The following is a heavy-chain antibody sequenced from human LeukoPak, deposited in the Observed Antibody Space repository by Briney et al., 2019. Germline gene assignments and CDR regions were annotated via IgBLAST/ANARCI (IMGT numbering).Heavy chain of an antibody. Sequence: QSGGSLRLSCTASGFTFNDYAMHWIRQGPGRGLQWVAGISWNTTIVDYGDSVKGRFTISRDNARDSLYLQMNSLRVEDMGIYYCARYTTAYHSFDYWGQGTLVAVSS. CDR1: GFTFNDYA. CDR2: ISWNTTIV. J-gene: IGHJ4*02. CDR3: ARYTTAYHSFDY. D-gene: IGHD3-16*02. V-gene: IGHV3-9*03.